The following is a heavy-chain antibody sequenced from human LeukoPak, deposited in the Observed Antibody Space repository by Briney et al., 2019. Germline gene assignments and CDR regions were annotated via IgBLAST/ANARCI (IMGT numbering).Heavy chain of an antibody. CDR1: GFTFSSYA. J-gene: IGHJ6*04. D-gene: IGHD3-10*01. CDR3: ATPYGSGSYHDYGMDV. Sequence: PGGSLRLSCAASGFTFSSYAMSWVRQAPGKGLEWVSVIYSGGSTYYADSVKGRFTISRDNSKNTLYLQMNSLRAEDTAVYYCATPYGSGSYHDYGMDVWGKGTTVTVSS. CDR2: IYSGGST. V-gene: IGHV3-53*01.